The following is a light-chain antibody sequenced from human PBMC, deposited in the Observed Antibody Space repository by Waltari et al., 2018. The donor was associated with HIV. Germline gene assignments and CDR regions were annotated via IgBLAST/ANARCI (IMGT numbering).Light chain of an antibody. CDR3: CSYAGSSYV. J-gene: IGLJ1*01. Sequence: QSALTQPRSVSGSPGQSVTISCTGTSSDVGAYNYVSWYQQHPGKAPKLMIYDVTKRPSVVPDRFSGSKSGNTASLTSSGLQAEDEADYYCCSYAGSSYVFGTGTNVTVL. CDR1: SSDVGAYNY. V-gene: IGLV2-11*01. CDR2: DVT.